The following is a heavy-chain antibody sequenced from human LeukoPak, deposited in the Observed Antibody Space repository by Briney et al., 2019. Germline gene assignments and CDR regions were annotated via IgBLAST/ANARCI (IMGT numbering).Heavy chain of an antibody. D-gene: IGHD3-9*01. J-gene: IGHJ6*02. Sequence: SETLSLTCAVYGGSFSGYYWSWIRQPPGKGLEWIGEINHSGSTNYNPSLKSRVTISVDTSKNQFSLKLSSVTAADTAVYYCARTSSHYDILTGYYPTLSYYYGMDVWGQGTTVTVSS. CDR1: GGSFSGYY. CDR2: INHSGST. CDR3: ARTSSHYDILTGYYPTLSYYYGMDV. V-gene: IGHV4-34*01.